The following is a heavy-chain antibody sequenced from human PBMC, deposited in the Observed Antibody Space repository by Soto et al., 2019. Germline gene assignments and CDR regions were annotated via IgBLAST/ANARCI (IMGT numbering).Heavy chain of an antibody. CDR3: AGRGGGVPELYFDY. CDR2: IHYGGST. J-gene: IGHJ4*02. CDR1: GGSISSGDYY. Sequence: QVQLQESGPGLVKPSQTLSLTCTVSGGSISSGDYYWSWIRQPPGKGLEWLGYIHYGGSTYYNPSLNSRVTISVDTSNNHFSLKLSSVTAADPAVYYCAGRGGGVPELYFDYWGQGTLVTVSS. D-gene: IGHD2-15*01. V-gene: IGHV4-30-4*01.